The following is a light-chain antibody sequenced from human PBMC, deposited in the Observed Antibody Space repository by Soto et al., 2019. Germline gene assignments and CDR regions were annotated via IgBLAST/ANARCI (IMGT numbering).Light chain of an antibody. CDR3: QQYNNWPIT. V-gene: IGKV3-15*01. Sequence: EIVMTQSPATLSVSPGERATLSCRASQSIGSNLAWYQQKPGQSPRLLIYGASTRATGLPARFSGSGSGTEFTRTISSLQSEDFALYYCQQYNNWPITFGQGTRLEIK. J-gene: IGKJ5*01. CDR2: GAS. CDR1: QSIGSN.